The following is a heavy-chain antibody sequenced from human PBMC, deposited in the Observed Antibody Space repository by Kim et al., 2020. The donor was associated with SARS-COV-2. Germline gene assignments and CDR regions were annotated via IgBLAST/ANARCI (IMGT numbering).Heavy chain of an antibody. Sequence: GGSLRLSCAASGFTFSNAWMSWVRQAPGKGLEWVGRIKSKTDGGTTDYAAPVKGRFTISRDDSKNTLYLQMNSLKTEDTAVYYCTFYHSGWYYFDYWGQGTLVTVSS. V-gene: IGHV3-15*01. CDR3: TFYHSGWYYFDY. CDR2: IKSKTDGGTT. CDR1: GFTFSNAW. D-gene: IGHD6-19*01. J-gene: IGHJ4*02.